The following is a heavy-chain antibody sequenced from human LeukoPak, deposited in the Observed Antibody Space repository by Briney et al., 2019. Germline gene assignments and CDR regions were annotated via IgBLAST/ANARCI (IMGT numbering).Heavy chain of an antibody. CDR2: IYTSGNT. CDR1: GGSISGYS. D-gene: IGHD5-18*01. J-gene: IGHJ4*02. CDR3: ARVSYWGRDTAMDGLDY. V-gene: IGHV4-4*07. Sequence: SETLSLTCTVSGGSISGYSWNWIRQPAGKGLEWIGRIYTSGNTNYNSSLKSRLTMSVDTSKNQFSLKLSSVTAADTAVYYCARVSYWGRDTAMDGLDYWGQGTLVTVSS.